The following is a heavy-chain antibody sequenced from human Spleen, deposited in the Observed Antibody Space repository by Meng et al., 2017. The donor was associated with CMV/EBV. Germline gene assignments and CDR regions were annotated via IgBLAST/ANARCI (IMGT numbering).Heavy chain of an antibody. CDR1: GFTFISYG. CDR3: ARGGYCSSPSCYRGGFYYGMDV. J-gene: IGHJ6*02. D-gene: IGHD2-2*02. V-gene: IGHV3-30*02. CDR2: IRYDGSNK. Sequence: GGSLRLSCAASGFTFISYGMHWVRQAPGKGLEWVAFIRYDGSNKYYADSVKGRFTISRDNSKNALYLQMSSLRPEDTAVYYCARGGYCSSPSCYRGGFYYGMDVWGQGTTVTVSS.